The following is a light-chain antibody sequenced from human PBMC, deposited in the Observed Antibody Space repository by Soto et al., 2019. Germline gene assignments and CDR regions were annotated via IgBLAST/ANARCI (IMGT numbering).Light chain of an antibody. CDR2: AAS. CDR1: QGISSY. J-gene: IGKJ4*01. CDR3: KQLNSYPLT. Sequence: DIQLTQSPSFLSASVGDRVTITCRASQGISSYLAWYQQKPGKSPKLLIYAASTLQSGVPSRFSGSASGTEFTLTISSLQPEDFATYYCKQLNSYPLTFGGWTKLE. V-gene: IGKV1-9*01.